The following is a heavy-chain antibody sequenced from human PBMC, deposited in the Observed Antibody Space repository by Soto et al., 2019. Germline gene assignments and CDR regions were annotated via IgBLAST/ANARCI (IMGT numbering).Heavy chain of an antibody. D-gene: IGHD1-26*01. J-gene: IGHJ4*02. V-gene: IGHV3-23*01. CDR3: ANGWGDY. CDR2: ISVGGGST. CDR1: GFTFSSHV. Sequence: EVQVLESGGGLVQPGGSLRLSCVASGFTFSSHVMSWVRQAPGKGLEWVSGISVGGGSTYYADSAKGRFTISRDNSKNTLNLQMNSLRAEDTAIYYCANGWGDYWGQGTLVTVSS.